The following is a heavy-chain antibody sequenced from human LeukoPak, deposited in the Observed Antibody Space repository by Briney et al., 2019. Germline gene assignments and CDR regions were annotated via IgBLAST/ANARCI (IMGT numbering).Heavy chain of an antibody. J-gene: IGHJ6*03. CDR2: IDHSGST. CDR1: GRSMSSSHW. Sequence: KTSEALSLTCAVSGRSMSSSHWWSWVRQSPDKGLEWIGEIDHSGSTNYNPSLKSRVTISVDTSKNQFSLKLSSVTAADTAVYYCARPTAGYYYYYMDVWGKGTTVTISS. V-gene: IGHV4-4*02. CDR3: ARPTAGYYYYYMDV.